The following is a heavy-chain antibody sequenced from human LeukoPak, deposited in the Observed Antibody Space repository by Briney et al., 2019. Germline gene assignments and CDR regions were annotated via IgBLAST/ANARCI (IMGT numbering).Heavy chain of an antibody. CDR3: AKAKTVTTKYFDY. CDR2: ISGSGGST. V-gene: IGHV3-23*01. D-gene: IGHD4-17*01. Sequence: PGGSPRLSCAASGFAFSSYAMSWVRQAPGKGLEWVSAISGSGGSTYYADSVKGRFTISRDNSKNTLYLQMNSLRAEDTAVYYCAKAKTVTTKYFDYWGQGTLVTVSS. CDR1: GFAFSSYA. J-gene: IGHJ4*02.